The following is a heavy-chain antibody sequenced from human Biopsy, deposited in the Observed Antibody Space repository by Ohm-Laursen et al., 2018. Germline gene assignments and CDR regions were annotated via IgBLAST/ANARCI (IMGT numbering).Heavy chain of an antibody. CDR1: SGSIGSFF. J-gene: IGHJ4*02. Sequence: SDTLSLTCTVSSGSIGSFFWSWIRQPPGKGLEWIGYIYYSGSTNYNPSLRSRVTISVDRSKNQFSLELSSVTAADTAVYYCARVGAGAPSIDYFDYWGQGALVTVSS. V-gene: IGHV4-59*07. CDR2: IYYSGST. CDR3: ARVGAGAPSIDYFDY. D-gene: IGHD1-26*01.